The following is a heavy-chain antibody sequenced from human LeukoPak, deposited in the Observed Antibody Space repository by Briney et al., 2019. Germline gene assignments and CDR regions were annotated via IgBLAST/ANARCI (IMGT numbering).Heavy chain of an antibody. CDR1: GYSFTSYW. Sequence: GESLKISCKGSGYSFTSYWISWVRQMPGKGLEWMGRIDPSDSYTNYSPSFQGHVTISADKSISTAYLQWSSLKASDTAMYYCARHIEGPRRQPLNWFDPWGQGTLVAVSS. CDR3: ARHIEGPRRQPLNWFDP. D-gene: IGHD2-21*01. V-gene: IGHV5-10-1*01. J-gene: IGHJ5*02. CDR2: IDPSDSYT.